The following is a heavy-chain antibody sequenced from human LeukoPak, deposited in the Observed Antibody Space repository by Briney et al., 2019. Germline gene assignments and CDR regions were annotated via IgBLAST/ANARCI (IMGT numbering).Heavy chain of an antibody. CDR1: GFTFSSYA. CDR2: MSGSGDRT. CDR3: ARDDALGDNALDV. Sequence: GGSLRLSCAASGFTFSSYAMSWVRQAPGKGLEWVSTMSGSGDRTYYAASVKGRFTVSRDNSKNTLFLQTNSLRAEDTAVYYCARDDALGDNALDVWGQGTMVTVSS. V-gene: IGHV3-23*01. J-gene: IGHJ3*01. D-gene: IGHD3-16*01.